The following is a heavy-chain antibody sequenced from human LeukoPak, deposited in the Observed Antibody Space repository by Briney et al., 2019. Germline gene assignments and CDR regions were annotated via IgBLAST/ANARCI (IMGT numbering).Heavy chain of an antibody. CDR1: GFTFSSYS. CDR3: ASTSGSYQSHDAFDI. J-gene: IGHJ3*02. V-gene: IGHV3-48*01. CDR2: ITDSSSAI. Sequence: PGGSLRLSCAASGFTFSSYSMNWVRQAPGKGLERVSYITDSSSAIHYAASVKGRFTISRDNAKKSLYLEMNSLRAEDTAVYYCASTSGSYQSHDAFDIWGQGTMVTVSS. D-gene: IGHD1-26*01.